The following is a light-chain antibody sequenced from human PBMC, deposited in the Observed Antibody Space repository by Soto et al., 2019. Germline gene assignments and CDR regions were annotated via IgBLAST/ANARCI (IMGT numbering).Light chain of an antibody. CDR3: QTWGTGIRV. J-gene: IGLJ3*02. Sequence: QAVVTQSPSASASLGASVKLTCTLSSDHSNYIIAWHQQPPEKGPRFLMKVNSDGSHTKGNGIPDRFSGSSSGAERYLTISSLQSEDEAVYYCQTWGTGIRVFGGGTKLTVL. CDR2: VNSDGSH. CDR1: SDHSNYI. V-gene: IGLV4-69*01.